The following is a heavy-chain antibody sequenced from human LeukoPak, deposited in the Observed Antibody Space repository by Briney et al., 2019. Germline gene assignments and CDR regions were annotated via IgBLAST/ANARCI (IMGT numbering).Heavy chain of an antibody. D-gene: IGHD6-13*01. V-gene: IGHV3-48*04. CDR2: ISHTGSTM. Sequence: GGSLRLSCAASGFTFSSYWMNWVRQAPGKGLEWVSYISHTGSTMSYADSVKGRFTISRDNARNSLHLQMNSLRAEDTAVYYCARDARQQLVERFDYWGQGTLVTVSS. J-gene: IGHJ4*02. CDR3: ARDARQQLVERFDY. CDR1: GFTFSSYW.